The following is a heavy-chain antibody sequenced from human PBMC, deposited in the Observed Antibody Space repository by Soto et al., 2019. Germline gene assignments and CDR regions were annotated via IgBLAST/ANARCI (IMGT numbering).Heavy chain of an antibody. V-gene: IGHV3-21*01. CDR2: ISSSSSYI. CDR1: GFPFSSYS. J-gene: IGHJ4*02. CDR3: ANPLLYGPGASDY. Sequence: GGSLRLSCAASGFPFSSYSMTWVRQAPGKGLEWVSSISSSSSYIYYADSVKGRFTISRDNAKNSLYLQMNSLRAEDTAVYYCANPLLYGPGASDYWGQGTLVTVSS. D-gene: IGHD3-10*01.